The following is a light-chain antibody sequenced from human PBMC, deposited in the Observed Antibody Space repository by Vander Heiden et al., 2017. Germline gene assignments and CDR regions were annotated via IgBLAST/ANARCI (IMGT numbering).Light chain of an antibody. Sequence: YELTPPPSVSVSPGQTASITCSGDKLGDKYACWYQQKPGQSPVLVIYQDSKRPSGIPERFSGSNSGNTATLTISGTQAMDEADYYCQAWDSSTVVFGGRTKLTVL. CDR3: QAWDSSTVV. V-gene: IGLV3-1*01. J-gene: IGLJ2*01. CDR2: QDS. CDR1: KLGDKY.